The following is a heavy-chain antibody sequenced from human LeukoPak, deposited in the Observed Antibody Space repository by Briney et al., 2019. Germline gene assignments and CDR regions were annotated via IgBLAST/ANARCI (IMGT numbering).Heavy chain of an antibody. V-gene: IGHV4-34*01. CDR1: GGSFSGYY. D-gene: IGHD2-15*01. CDR2: INHSGST. J-gene: IGHJ6*03. Sequence: SETLSLTCAVYGGSFSGYYWSWIRQPPGKGLEWIGEINHSGSTNYNPSLKSRVTISVDTSKNQFSLILSSVTAADTAVYYCARLGYCSGGSCRNYYYYMDVWGKGTTVTISS. CDR3: ARLGYCSGGSCRNYYYYMDV.